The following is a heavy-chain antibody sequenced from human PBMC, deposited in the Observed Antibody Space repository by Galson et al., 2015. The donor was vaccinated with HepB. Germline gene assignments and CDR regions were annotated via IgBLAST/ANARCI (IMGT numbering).Heavy chain of an antibody. V-gene: IGHV4-39*07. J-gene: IGHJ4*02. CDR3: ARPEDGYNTLFDY. CDR1: GGSISSSSYY. D-gene: IGHD5-24*01. CDR2: IYYSGST. Sequence: SETLSLTCTVSGGSISSSSYYWGWIRQPPGKGLEWIGSIYYSGSTYYNPSLKSRVTISVDTSKNQFSLKLSSVTAADTAVYYCARPEDGYNTLFDYWGQGTLVTVSS.